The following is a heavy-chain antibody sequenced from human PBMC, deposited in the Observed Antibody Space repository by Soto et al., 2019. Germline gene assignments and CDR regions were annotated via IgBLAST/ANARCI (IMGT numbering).Heavy chain of an antibody. CDR3: ARGAYYDSSDYHNIFDP. D-gene: IGHD3-22*01. J-gene: IGHJ5*02. CDR2: IRSTGSTM. Sequence: PGGSLRLSCAASGFTFSNYGMNWVRQAPGKGLEWVSYIRSTGSTMFYADSVKGRFTISRDNAKNSLYLQMSSLRAEDTAVYYCARGAYYDSSDYHNIFDPWGQGTLVTVSS. V-gene: IGHV3-48*01. CDR1: GFTFSNYG.